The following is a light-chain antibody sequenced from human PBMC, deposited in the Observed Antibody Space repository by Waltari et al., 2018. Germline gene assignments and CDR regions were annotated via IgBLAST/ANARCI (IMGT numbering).Light chain of an antibody. Sequence: QSALTQPASVSGSPGQSITISCSGTDSDVGAYDFVSWYQQHPGKAPHLIIYEVSNRPSGISNRLSASSSGNTASLTISGLQAEDEADYYCSSYTTSSAPGVVGTGTRVTVL. CDR3: SSYTTSSAPGV. J-gene: IGLJ1*01. CDR2: EVS. V-gene: IGLV2-14*01. CDR1: DSDVGAYDF.